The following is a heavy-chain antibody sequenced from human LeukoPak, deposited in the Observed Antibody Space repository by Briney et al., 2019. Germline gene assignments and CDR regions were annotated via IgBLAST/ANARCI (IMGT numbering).Heavy chain of an antibody. CDR2: IWYDGSNK. CDR3: AKGDFCSSTSCYVLDY. CDR1: GFTFSSYG. J-gene: IGHJ4*02. V-gene: IGHV3-33*06. D-gene: IGHD2-2*01. Sequence: GRSLRLSCAASGFTFSSYGMHWVRQAPGKGLEWVAVIWYDGSNKYYADSVKGRFTISRDNSKNTLYLQMNSLRAEDTAVYYCAKGDFCSSTSCYVLDYWGQGTLVTVSS.